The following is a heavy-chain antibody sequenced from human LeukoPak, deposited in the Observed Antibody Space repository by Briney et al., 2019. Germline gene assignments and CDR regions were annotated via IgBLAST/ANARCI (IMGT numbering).Heavy chain of an antibody. V-gene: IGHV4-59*01. J-gene: IGHJ4*02. CDR1: GGSISSYY. D-gene: IGHD5-24*01. CDR2: IYYSGST. Sequence: PSETLSLTCTVSGGSISSYYWSWIRQPPGKGLEWIGYIYYSGSTNYNPSLKSRVTISVDTSKNQFSLKLSSVTAADTAVYYCARVTGGWLQYHFDYWGQGTLVTVSS. CDR3: ARVTGGWLQYHFDY.